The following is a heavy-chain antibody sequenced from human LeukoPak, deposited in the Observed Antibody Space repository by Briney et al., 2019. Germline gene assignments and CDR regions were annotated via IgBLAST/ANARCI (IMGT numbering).Heavy chain of an antibody. CDR2: IYYSGST. CDR1: GGSISSYW. V-gene: IGHV4-59*01. Sequence: SETLSLTCTVSGGSISSYWWIWIRQPPGKGLEWIGNIYYSGSTKYNPSLKSRVTISVDMSKNQFSLKLTSVTAADTAVYYCARDRAEILRYFDWLWPARDSSDYWGQGTLVTVSS. D-gene: IGHD3-9*01. J-gene: IGHJ4*02. CDR3: ARDRAEILRYFDWLWPARDSSDY.